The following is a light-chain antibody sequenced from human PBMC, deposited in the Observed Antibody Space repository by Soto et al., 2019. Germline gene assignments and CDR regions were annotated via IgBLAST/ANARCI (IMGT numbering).Light chain of an antibody. CDR3: LQCRDWPRT. CDR2: GAS. V-gene: IGKV3-15*01. CDR1: HSVSSN. J-gene: IGKJ1*01. Sequence: EIVMTQSPASLSVSPGERATLSCRASHSVSSNLAWYQQKPGQAPRLLIYGASTRATGIPARFSGSGSGTEFTLTISSLQSEDFAVYYCLQCRDWPRTFGQGTKVEIK.